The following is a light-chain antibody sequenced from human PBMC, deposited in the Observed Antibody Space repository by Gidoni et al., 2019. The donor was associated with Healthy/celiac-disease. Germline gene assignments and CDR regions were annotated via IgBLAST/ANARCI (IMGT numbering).Light chain of an antibody. CDR2: GAS. CDR3: QQYNNWPPLT. CDR1: QSVSSN. J-gene: IGKJ4*01. V-gene: IGKV3-15*01. Sequence: IVMPQTPATLSVSPGDRATLSCRASQSVSSNLAWYQQKPGQAPRLLIYGASTRATGIPARFSGSGSGTEFTLTISSLQSEDFAVDYCQQYNNWPPLTFGGGTKVEIK.